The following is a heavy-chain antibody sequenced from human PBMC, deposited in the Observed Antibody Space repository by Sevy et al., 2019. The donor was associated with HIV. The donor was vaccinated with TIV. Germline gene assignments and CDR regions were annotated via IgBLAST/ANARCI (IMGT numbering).Heavy chain of an antibody. Sequence: GGSLRLSCTASGFTFGDYAMSWFRQAPGKGLEWVGFIRSKAYGGTTEYAASVKGRFTISREDSKSIAYLQMNSLKTEDTAVYYCTRAYCSGGSCYGWFDPWGQGTLVTVSS. CDR2: IRSKAYGGTT. D-gene: IGHD2-15*01. V-gene: IGHV3-49*03. CDR1: GFTFGDYA. CDR3: TRAYCSGGSCYGWFDP. J-gene: IGHJ5*02.